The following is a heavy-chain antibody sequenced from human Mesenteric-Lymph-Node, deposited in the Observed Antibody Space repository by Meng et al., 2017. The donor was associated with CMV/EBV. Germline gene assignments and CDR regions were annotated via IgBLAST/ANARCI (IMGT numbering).Heavy chain of an antibody. D-gene: IGHD4-11*01. V-gene: IGHV3-11*04. CDR3: ARDQGDRLPPYYYYGMDV. Sequence: GGSLRLSCAASGFIFSDYFMSWIRQAPGKGLEWVSYIDSSGDMIYYADSVKGRFTISRDNAENSLYLQMNSLRAEDTAVYYCARDQGDRLPPYYYYGMDVWGQGTTVTVSS. CDR2: IDSSGDMI. J-gene: IGHJ6*02. CDR1: GFIFSDYF.